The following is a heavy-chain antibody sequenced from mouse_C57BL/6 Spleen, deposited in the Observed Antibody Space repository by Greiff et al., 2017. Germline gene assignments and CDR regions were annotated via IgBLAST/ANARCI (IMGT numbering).Heavy chain of an antibody. V-gene: IGHV1-15*01. J-gene: IGHJ4*01. CDR1: GYTFTDYE. D-gene: IGHD1-1*01. CDR2: IEPETGGT. Sequence: QVQLQQSGAELVRPGASVTLSCKASGYTFTDYEMHWVKQTPVHGLEWIGAIEPETGGTAYNQKFKGKAILTADKSSSTAYMELRSLTSEDSAVYYCTRRRVYGSSFYYYAMDYWGQGTSVTVSS. CDR3: TRRRVYGSSFYYYAMDY.